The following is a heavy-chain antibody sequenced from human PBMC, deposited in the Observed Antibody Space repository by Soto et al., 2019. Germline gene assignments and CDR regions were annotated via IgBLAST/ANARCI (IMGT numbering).Heavy chain of an antibody. D-gene: IGHD2-15*01. CDR1: GYTFTSYG. J-gene: IGHJ4*02. CDR3: ARDVRLPTFGGNPYFDY. CDR2: ISAYNGNT. Sequence: GASVKVSCKASGYTFTSYGISWVRQAPGQGLEWMGWISAYNGNTNYAQKLQGRVTMTTDTSTSTAYMELRSLRSDDTAVYYCARDVRLPTFGGNPYFDYWGQGTLVTVSS. V-gene: IGHV1-18*01.